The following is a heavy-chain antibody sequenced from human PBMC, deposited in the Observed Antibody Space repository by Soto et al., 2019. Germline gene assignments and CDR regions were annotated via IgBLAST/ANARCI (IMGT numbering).Heavy chain of an antibody. J-gene: IGHJ6*02. CDR1: GGTFSSYA. D-gene: IGHD6-13*01. V-gene: IGHV1-69*13. CDR3: ARRILANIAAAGTVYYYGMDV. CDR2: IIPIFGTA. Sequence: SVKVSCKASGGTFSSYAISWVRQAPGQGLEWMGGIIPIFGTANYAQKFQGRVTITADESTSTAYMELSSLRSEDTAVYYCARRILANIAAAGTVYYYGMDVWGQGTTVTVSS.